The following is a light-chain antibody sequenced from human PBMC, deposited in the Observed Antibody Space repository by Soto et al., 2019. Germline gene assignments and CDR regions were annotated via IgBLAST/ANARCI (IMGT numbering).Light chain of an antibody. V-gene: IGKV1-39*01. CDR3: QEYYSTPTWT. CDR2: AAS. J-gene: IGKJ1*01. CDR1: QSISNS. Sequence: DIQMPQSPSSLSASVGDRVTITCRASQSISNSLNWYRQNPGKAPELLIYAASTLQDGVPSRFSGSGSGTDFPLTIISLQPEDFATYYCQEYYSTPTWTFCQGNKVDSK.